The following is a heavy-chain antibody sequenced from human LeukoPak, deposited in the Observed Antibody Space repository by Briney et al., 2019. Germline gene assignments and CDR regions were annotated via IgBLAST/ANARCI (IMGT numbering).Heavy chain of an antibody. V-gene: IGHV3-11*04. CDR3: ATYSSLNRREFQY. Sequence: GGSLRLSCAASGFTFSDYYMSWIRQAPGKGLEWLSYISSRGSTIHYADSVKGRFTISRDNAKNSLYLQMNSLRAEDTAVYYCATYSSLNRREFQYWGQGTLLTVSS. CDR2: ISSRGSTI. D-gene: IGHD3-22*01. J-gene: IGHJ1*01. CDR1: GFTFSDYY.